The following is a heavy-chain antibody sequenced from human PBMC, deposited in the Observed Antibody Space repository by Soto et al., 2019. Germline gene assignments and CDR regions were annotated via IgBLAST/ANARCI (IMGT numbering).Heavy chain of an antibody. CDR3: ARAELERLWYFDY. D-gene: IGHD1-1*01. J-gene: IGHJ4*02. V-gene: IGHV3-33*01. Sequence: PGGSLRLSCAASGFTFSSYGMHWVRQAPGKGLEWVAVIWYDGSNKYYADSVKGRFTISRDNSKNTLYLQMNSLRAEDTAVYYCARAELERLWYFDYWGQGTLVTVSS. CDR1: GFTFSSYG. CDR2: IWYDGSNK.